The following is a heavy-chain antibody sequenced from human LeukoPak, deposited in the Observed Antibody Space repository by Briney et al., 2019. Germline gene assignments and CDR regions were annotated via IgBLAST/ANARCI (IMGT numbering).Heavy chain of an antibody. V-gene: IGHV6-1*01. J-gene: IGHJ6*02. D-gene: IGHD6-19*01. CDR3: ARVGDSSGWRYYYYYYGMDV. Sequence: SQTLSLTCAISGDSVSSNSDAWNWIRQSPSRGLEWLGRTYYRSKWYYDYAVAVKSRISINPDTSKNQFSLQLSSVTPEDTAVYYCARVGDSSGWRYYYYYYGMDVWGQGTTVTVSS. CDR2: TYYRSKWYY. CDR1: GDSVSSNSDA.